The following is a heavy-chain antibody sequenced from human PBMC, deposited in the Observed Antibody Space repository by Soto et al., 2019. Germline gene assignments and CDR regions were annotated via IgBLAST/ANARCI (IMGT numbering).Heavy chain of an antibody. V-gene: IGHV1-2*02. Sequence: ASVKVSCKASGYTFTGYYMHWVRQALGQGLEWMGWINPNSGSTYYADSVKGRFTISRDNSKNTLYLQMNSLRAEDTAVYYCAKKGGLYYYYYMDVWGKGTTVTVSS. CDR3: AKKGGLYYYYYMDV. D-gene: IGHD3-16*01. J-gene: IGHJ6*03. CDR1: GYTFTGYY. CDR2: INPNSGST.